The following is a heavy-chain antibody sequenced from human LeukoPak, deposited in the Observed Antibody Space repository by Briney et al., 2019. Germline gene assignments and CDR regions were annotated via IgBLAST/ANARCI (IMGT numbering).Heavy chain of an antibody. Sequence: PGGSLRLSCAASGFTFSDISMNWVRQAPGKGLEWVSSISRSSNSIYYADPVKGRFTISRDNAKNSLYLQMNSLRAEDTAVYYCARDLSRTVTAFDYWGQGTLVTVSS. CDR1: GFTFSDIS. D-gene: IGHD2-21*02. V-gene: IGHV3-21*01. J-gene: IGHJ4*02. CDR3: ARDLSRTVTAFDY. CDR2: ISRSSNSI.